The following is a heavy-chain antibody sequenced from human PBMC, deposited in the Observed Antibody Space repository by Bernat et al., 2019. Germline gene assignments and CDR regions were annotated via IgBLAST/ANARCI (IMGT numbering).Heavy chain of an antibody. J-gene: IGHJ4*02. D-gene: IGHD6-6*01. CDR2: VYYSGST. Sequence: QVQLQESGPGLVKPSETLSLTCSVSGDSISSYYWSWIRQPPGKGLEWIGYVYYSGSTNYNPSLKSRVTISVDMSKNQFSLKLSSVTAADTAVYYCARERTTSSVGYYFDYWGQGTLVTVTS. CDR1: GDSISSYY. V-gene: IGHV4-59*01. CDR3: ARERTTSSVGYYFDY.